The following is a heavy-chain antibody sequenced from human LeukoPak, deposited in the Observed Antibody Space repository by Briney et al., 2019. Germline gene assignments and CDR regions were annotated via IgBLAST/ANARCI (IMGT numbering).Heavy chain of an antibody. CDR1: GGSISSSSYY. CDR2: IYYSGST. Sequence: SETLSLTCTVSGGSISSSSYYWGWIRQPPGKGLEWIGSIYYSGSTYYNPSLKSRVTISVDTSKNQFSLKLSSVTAADTAVYYCAREEAGTPGGFDYWGQGTLVTVSS. D-gene: IGHD4-23*01. J-gene: IGHJ4*02. V-gene: IGHV4-39*07. CDR3: AREEAGTPGGFDY.